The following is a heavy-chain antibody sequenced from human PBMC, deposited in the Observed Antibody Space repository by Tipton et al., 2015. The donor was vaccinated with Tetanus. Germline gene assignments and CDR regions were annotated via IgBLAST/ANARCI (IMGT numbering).Heavy chain of an antibody. V-gene: IGHV4-34*01. CDR2: INHSGST. CDR1: GGSFSGYY. D-gene: IGHD2-15*01. J-gene: IGHJ4*02. Sequence: TLSLTCAVYGGSFSGYYWSWIRQPPGKGLEWIGEINHSGSTNYNPSLKSRVTISVDTSENQFSLKLSSVTAADTAVYYCARVYCSGGSCYDGWGDWGQGTLVTVSS. CDR3: ARVYCSGGSCYDGWGD.